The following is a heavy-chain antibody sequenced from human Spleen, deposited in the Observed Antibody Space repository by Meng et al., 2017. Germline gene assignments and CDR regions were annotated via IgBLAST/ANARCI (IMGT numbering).Heavy chain of an antibody. CDR1: GGSFSDYY. CDR3: ASCGDGYDSLCYFDY. CDR2: INHSGST. Sequence: QGQLQQWGAGLLKPSETLSLTCVVSGGSFSDYYWSWIRQPPGKGLEWIGEINHSGSTNYNPSLKSRVTISVDTSKNQFSLKLSSVTAADTAVYYCASCGDGYDSLCYFDYWGQGTLVTVFS. V-gene: IGHV4-34*01. D-gene: IGHD5-24*01. J-gene: IGHJ4*02.